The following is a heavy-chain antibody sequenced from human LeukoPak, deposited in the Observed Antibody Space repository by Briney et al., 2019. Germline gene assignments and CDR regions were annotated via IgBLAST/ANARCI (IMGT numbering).Heavy chain of an antibody. J-gene: IGHJ2*01. CDR2: IYTCGST. CDR3: ARMKVDVAAAGSYWYFDL. Sequence: SETLSLTCTVSGGSISSYYWGWIRQPAGKGLEWIGRIYTCGSTNNNPSLKSRVTMSVDTPKNQYSLKLSSVTAADTAVYYCARMKVDVAAAGSYWYFDLWRRGTLVTVSS. CDR1: GGSISSYY. D-gene: IGHD6-13*01. V-gene: IGHV4-4*07.